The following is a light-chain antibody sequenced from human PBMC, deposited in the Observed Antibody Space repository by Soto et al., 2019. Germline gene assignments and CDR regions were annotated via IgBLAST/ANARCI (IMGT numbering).Light chain of an antibody. V-gene: IGKV3-15*01. CDR2: GAS. CDR1: QSVSSN. J-gene: IGKJ1*01. CDR3: QPYNNWPPGT. Sequence: EIVMTQSPATLSVSPGERATLSCRASQSVSSNLAWYQQKPGQAPRLLIYGASTRATGIPARFSGSGSGTEFTLTLSSLQSEDFAVYYWQPYNNWPPGTVGQGTKVEIK.